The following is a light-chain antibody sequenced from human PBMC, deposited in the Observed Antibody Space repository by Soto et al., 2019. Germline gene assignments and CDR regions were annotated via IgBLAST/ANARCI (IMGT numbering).Light chain of an antibody. V-gene: IGLV2-14*03. CDR1: GSDVGGYNY. J-gene: IGLJ2*01. CDR2: DVS. CDR3: SSYTSGSTRVV. Sequence: QSALTQPASVSGSPGQSITISCTGTGSDVGGYNYVSWYQQHPGKAPKVMIYDVSKRPSGISNRFSGSKSGNTASLTISGIQIEDEADYYCSSYTSGSTRVVFGGGTKLTVL.